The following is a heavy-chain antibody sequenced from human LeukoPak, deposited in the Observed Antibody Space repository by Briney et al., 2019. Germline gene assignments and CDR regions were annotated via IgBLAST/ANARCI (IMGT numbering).Heavy chain of an antibody. CDR3: ATPLDYYDSSGYHQGGD. D-gene: IGHD3-22*01. Sequence: PSETLSLTCAVYGGSFSGYYWSWIRQPPGEGLEWVANIKQDGSKKNYVDSVKGRFTISRDNAKNSLYLQMNSLRAEDTAVYYCATPLDYYDSSGYHQGGDWGQGTLVTVSS. V-gene: IGHV3-7*03. CDR1: GGSFSGYY. CDR2: IKQDGSKK. J-gene: IGHJ4*02.